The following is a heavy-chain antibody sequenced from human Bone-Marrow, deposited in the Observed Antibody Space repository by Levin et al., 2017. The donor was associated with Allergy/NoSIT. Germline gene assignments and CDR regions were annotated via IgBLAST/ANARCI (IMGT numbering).Heavy chain of an antibody. CDR3: ASNVYADYDFWSGYWFGNYYYGMDV. CDR2: IKQDGSEK. J-gene: IGHJ6*02. D-gene: IGHD3-3*01. Sequence: GGSLRLSCAASGFTFSSYWMSWVRQAPGKGLEWVANIKQDGSEKYYVDSVKGRFTISRDNAKNSLYLQMNSLRAEDTAVYYCASNVYADYDFWSGYWFGNYYYGMDVWGQGTTVTVSS. CDR1: GFTFSSYW. V-gene: IGHV3-7*01.